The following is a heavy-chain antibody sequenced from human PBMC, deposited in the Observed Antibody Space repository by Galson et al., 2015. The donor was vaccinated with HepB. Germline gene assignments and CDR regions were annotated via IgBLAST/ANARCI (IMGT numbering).Heavy chain of an antibody. V-gene: IGHV3-30*04. J-gene: IGHJ6*02. CDR3: ARDRPPSFLSLWFGGYYYYGMDV. D-gene: IGHD3-10*01. Sequence: SLRLSCAASGFTFSSYAMHWVRQAPGKGLEWVAVISYDGSNRYYADSVKGRFTISRDNSKNTLYLQMNSLRAEDTAVYYCARDRPPSFLSLWFGGYYYYGMDVWGQGTTVTVSS. CDR2: ISYDGSNR. CDR1: GFTFSSYA.